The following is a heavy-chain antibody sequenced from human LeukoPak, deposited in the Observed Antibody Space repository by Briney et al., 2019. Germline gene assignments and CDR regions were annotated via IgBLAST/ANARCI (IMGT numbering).Heavy chain of an antibody. CDR3: ATSSRVGDPTYYFDY. J-gene: IGHJ4*02. CDR2: ISAYNGNT. CDR1: GYTFTSYG. D-gene: IGHD3-10*01. V-gene: IGHV1-18*01. Sequence: ASVKVSCKASGYTFTSYGISWVRQAPGQGLEWMGWISAYNGNTNYAQKLQGRVTMTTDTSTSTAYMELRSLRSDDTAVYYCATSSRVGDPTYYFDYWGQGTLVTVSS.